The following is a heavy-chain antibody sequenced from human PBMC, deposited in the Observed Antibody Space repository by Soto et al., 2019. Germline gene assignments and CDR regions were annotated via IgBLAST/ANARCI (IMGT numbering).Heavy chain of an antibody. D-gene: IGHD3-16*01. V-gene: IGHV1-3*01. Sequence: ASVKVSCKSSGFTFTSYAIHWLRQAPGQRPQWMGWINGGSGNTKYSQDFQGRVTFTRDTFATTAYLELSSLRSEDTAVYYCARVPPWGNSAGYYYLQHLDSWAPGTLVTVSS. CDR2: INGGSGNT. J-gene: IGHJ4*02. CDR1: GFTFTSYA. CDR3: ARVPPWGNSAGYYYLQHLDS.